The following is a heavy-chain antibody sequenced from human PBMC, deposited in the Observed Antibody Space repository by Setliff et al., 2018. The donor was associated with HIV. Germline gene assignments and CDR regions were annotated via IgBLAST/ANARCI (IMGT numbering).Heavy chain of an antibody. CDR1: GVSFSGDY. D-gene: IGHD3-9*01. CDR2: VHPSGSI. J-gene: IGHJ4*02. Sequence: PSETLSLTCAVSGVSFSGDYWSWVRQPPGKGLEWIAEVHPSGSINYNSSLKSRVAISVDTSHNQFSLTMTSVDAADTAVYYCARGRDWSKTGDFWGQGALVTVSS. V-gene: IGHV4-34*01. CDR3: ARGRDWSKTGDF.